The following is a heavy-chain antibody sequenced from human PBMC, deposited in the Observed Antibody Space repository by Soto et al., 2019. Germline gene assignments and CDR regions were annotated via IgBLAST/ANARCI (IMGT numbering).Heavy chain of an antibody. D-gene: IGHD3-10*01. CDR3: ANSRAPGGSGSYHYYYYMDV. CDR1: GFTFSSYA. Sequence: GGSLRLSCAASGFTFSSYAMSWVRQAPGKGLEWVSAISGSGGSTYYADSVKGRFTISRDNSKNTLYLQMNSLRAEDTAVYYCANSRAPGGSGSYHYYYYMDVWGKGTTVTVSS. J-gene: IGHJ6*03. CDR2: ISGSGGST. V-gene: IGHV3-23*01.